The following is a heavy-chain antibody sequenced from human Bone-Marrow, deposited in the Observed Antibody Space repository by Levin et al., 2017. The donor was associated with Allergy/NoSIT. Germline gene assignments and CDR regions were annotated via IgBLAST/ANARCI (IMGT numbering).Heavy chain of an antibody. CDR2: ISAYNGNT. J-gene: IGHJ3*02. CDR1: GYTFTSYG. D-gene: IGHD2-8*01. CDR3: ALSHPNIVLMVYATDLDAFDI. V-gene: IGHV1-18*01. Sequence: GESLKISCKASGYTFTSYGISWVRQAPGQGLEWMGWISAYNGNTNYAQKLQGRVTMTTDTSTSTAYMELRSLRSDDTAVYYCALSHPNIVLMVYATDLDAFDIWGQGTMVTVSS.